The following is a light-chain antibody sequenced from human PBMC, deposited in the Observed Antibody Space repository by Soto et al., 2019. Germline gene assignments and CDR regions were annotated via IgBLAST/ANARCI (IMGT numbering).Light chain of an antibody. CDR1: QSVSTN. CDR2: DAS. CDR3: HSYDKWPPGT. J-gene: IGKJ1*01. Sequence: EIVMTQFPATLSESPGERVTLSCRASQSVSTNVAWYQQKPGEAPRLLIFDASARAVDIPGRFSGSVSGTEFALTISSLPPEDFAVYFCHSYDKWPPGTFGQGTKVEIK. V-gene: IGKV3D-15*01.